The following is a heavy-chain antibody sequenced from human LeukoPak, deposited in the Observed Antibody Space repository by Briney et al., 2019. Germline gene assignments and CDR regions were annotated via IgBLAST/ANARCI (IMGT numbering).Heavy chain of an antibody. V-gene: IGHV4-4*07. Sequence: SETLSLTCTVSGGSISSYYWSWIRQPAGKGLEWIGRIYTSGSTNYNPSLKSRVTMSVDTSKNQFSLKLSSVTAADTAVYYCARHDSSGPYNAFDIWGQGTMVTVSS. J-gene: IGHJ3*02. D-gene: IGHD3-22*01. CDR1: GGSISSYY. CDR2: IYTSGST. CDR3: ARHDSSGPYNAFDI.